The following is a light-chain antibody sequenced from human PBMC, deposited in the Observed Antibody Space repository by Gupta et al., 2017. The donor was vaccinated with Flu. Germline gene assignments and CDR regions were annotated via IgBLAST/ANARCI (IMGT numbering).Light chain of an antibody. Sequence: SLGERATINCTSSQSGLDSSNNKNYLAWYQQKAGQSPKLLIYWASTRESGVPDRFSGSGSGTDFTLTISSLQAEDVAVYYCQQDDNNQVTFGQGTKVEIK. CDR3: QQDDNNQVT. J-gene: IGKJ1*01. CDR1: QSGLDSSNNKNY. CDR2: WAS. V-gene: IGKV4-1*01.